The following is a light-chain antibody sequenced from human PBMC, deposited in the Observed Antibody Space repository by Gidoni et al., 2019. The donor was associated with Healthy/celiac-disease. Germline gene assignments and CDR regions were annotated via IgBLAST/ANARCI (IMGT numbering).Light chain of an antibody. J-gene: IGKJ1*01. Sequence: EIVMTQAPATLSVSPGERATLSCRASQSVSSNLAWYQQKPGQAPRLLIYGASTRATGIPARFSGRGAGTEFTLTISSLQSEDFAVYYWQQYNNWWTFGQGTKVEIK. V-gene: IGKV3-15*01. CDR2: GAS. CDR1: QSVSSN. CDR3: QQYNNWWT.